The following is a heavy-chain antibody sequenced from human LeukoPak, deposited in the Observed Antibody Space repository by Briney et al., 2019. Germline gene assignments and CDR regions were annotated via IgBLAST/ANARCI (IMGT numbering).Heavy chain of an antibody. CDR3: ATNFQYGDYDYEWAFDY. J-gene: IGHJ4*02. CDR1: GSTFTSYD. D-gene: IGHD5-12*01. Sequence: ASVKLSCKASGSTFTSYDISWGRQAPGQRLEGMGWISAYNGNTNYAQKLPGRGTMTTDTTTNTAYMELRSLRSDDTAVYFCATNFQYGDYDYEWAFDYGGQGTVVTVPS. CDR2: ISAYNGNT. V-gene: IGHV1-18*04.